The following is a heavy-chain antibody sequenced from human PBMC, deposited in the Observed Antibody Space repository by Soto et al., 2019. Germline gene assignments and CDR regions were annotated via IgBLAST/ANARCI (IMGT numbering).Heavy chain of an antibody. CDR2: IIPIFGTA. Sequence: QVQLVQSGAEVKKPGSSVTVSCKASGGTFSRYTISWVRQAPGQGLEWMGGIIPIFGTANYAQKFQGRVTITADESTSTAYMELSSLRSEDTAVYYCAIGNHMCLQLWYFDLWGRGTLGTVSS. CDR1: GGTFSRYT. V-gene: IGHV1-69*12. CDR3: AIGNHMCLQLWYFDL. J-gene: IGHJ2*01. D-gene: IGHD1-1*01.